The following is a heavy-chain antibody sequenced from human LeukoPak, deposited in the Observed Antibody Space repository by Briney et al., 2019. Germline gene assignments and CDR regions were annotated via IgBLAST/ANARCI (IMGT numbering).Heavy chain of an antibody. CDR3: ARAQRNCGGDCYFSPVDY. D-gene: IGHD2-21*02. J-gene: IGHJ4*02. CDR2: INPSGGST. CDR1: GYTFTSYY. V-gene: IGHV1-46*01. Sequence: ASVEVSCKASGYTFTSYYMHWVRQAPGQGLEWMGIINPSGGSTSYAQKFQGRVTMTRDTSTSTVYMELSSLRSEDTAVYYCARAQRNCGGDCYFSPVDYWGQGTLVTVSS.